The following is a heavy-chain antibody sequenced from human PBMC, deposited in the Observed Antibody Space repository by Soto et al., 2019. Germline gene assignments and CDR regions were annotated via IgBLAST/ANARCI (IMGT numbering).Heavy chain of an antibody. CDR2: ISSSSTYT. V-gene: IGHV3-21*01. J-gene: IGHJ4*02. Sequence: GGSLRLSCAASGFTFSTSTMNWVRQAPGQGLEWVSSISSSSTYTYYAASVKGRFTISRDNAKNSLYLQMNSLRAEDTAVYYCARVGSPGYCSGGYCPPPDYWGQGTLVTVSA. CDR3: ARVGSPGYCSGGYCPPPDY. CDR1: GFTFSTST. D-gene: IGHD2-15*01.